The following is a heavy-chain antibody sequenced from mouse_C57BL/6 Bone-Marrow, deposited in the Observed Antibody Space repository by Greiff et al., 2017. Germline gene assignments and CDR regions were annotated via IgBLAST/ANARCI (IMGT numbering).Heavy chain of an antibody. D-gene: IGHD3-2*02. Sequence: EVKLVESGGGLVKPGGSLKLSCAASGFTFSDYGMHWVRQAPEKGLEWVAYISSGSSTIYYADTVKGRFTISRDNAKNTLFLQITSLRSEDTAMYYCAGQLSAYWGQGTLVTVSA. CDR3: AGQLSAY. J-gene: IGHJ3*01. CDR2: ISSGSSTI. V-gene: IGHV5-17*01. CDR1: GFTFSDYG.